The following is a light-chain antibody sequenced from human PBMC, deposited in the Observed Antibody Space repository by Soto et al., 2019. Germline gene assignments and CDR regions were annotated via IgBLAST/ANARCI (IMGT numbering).Light chain of an antibody. CDR3: SSHTSGSTRV. Sequence: QSVLTQPASVSGSPGQSIAISCTGTFSDVGGYDYVSWYQQHPDKAPKLMIYEVTKRPSGASNRFSGSKSGNTASLTISGLQPEDEADYYCSSHTSGSTRVFGSGTKLTVL. J-gene: IGLJ1*01. V-gene: IGLV2-14*01. CDR1: FSDVGGYDY. CDR2: EVT.